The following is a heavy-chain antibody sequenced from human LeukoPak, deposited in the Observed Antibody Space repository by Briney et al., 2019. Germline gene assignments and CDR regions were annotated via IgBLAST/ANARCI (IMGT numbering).Heavy chain of an antibody. CDR2: ISDSGGST. Sequence: PGGSLRLSCAASGLTFRNYAMSWVRQAPGKGLEWVSGISDSGGSTHYADSVKGRFTISRDNSKNTLYLQMNSLRAEDTAVYYCAKDRVGCSGDSCYAGNFDYWGQGTLVTVSS. V-gene: IGHV3-23*01. CDR3: AKDRVGCSGDSCYAGNFDY. CDR1: GLTFRNYA. J-gene: IGHJ4*02. D-gene: IGHD2-15*01.